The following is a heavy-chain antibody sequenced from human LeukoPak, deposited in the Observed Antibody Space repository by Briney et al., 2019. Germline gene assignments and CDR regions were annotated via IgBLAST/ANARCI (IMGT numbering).Heavy chain of an antibody. J-gene: IGHJ6*03. Sequence: SVKVSCKASGGTFSSYAISWVRQAPGQGREWMGGIIPIFVTANYAQKFQGRVTITADEYTSTSYMEQSRLRAEDTAVYYCARGELLLVFYCYYRDVWGKGTTVTVSS. CDR1: GGTFSSYA. CDR3: ARGELLLVFYCYYRDV. CDR2: IIPIFVTA. D-gene: IGHD3-10*01. V-gene: IGHV1-69*13.